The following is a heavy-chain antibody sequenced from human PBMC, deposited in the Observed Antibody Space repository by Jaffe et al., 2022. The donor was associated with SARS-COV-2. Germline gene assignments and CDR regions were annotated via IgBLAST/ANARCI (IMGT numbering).Heavy chain of an antibody. J-gene: IGHJ6*02. CDR3: ARGGVSHGMDV. V-gene: IGHV3-23*01. D-gene: IGHD5-12*01. CDR1: GFTLSNSV. Sequence: EVQLLESGGGLVQPGGSLRLSCAASGFTLSNSVMRWVRQAPGKGLEWVSSLGGSGSTYYADSVKGRFTISRDNSKNTLYLQMNSLRADDTAVYYCARGGVSHGMDVWGQGTTVTVSS. CDR2: SLGGSGST.